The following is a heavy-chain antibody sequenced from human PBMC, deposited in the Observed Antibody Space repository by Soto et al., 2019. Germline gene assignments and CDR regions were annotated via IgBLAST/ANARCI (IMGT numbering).Heavy chain of an antibody. CDR2: IKQDGSEK. D-gene: IGHD3-16*01. J-gene: IGHJ3*02. CDR1: GFTFSSYW. Sequence: GGSLRLSCAASGFTFSSYWMSWVRQAPGKGLEWVANIKQDGSEKYYVDSVKGRFTISRDNAKNSLYLQMNSLRAEDTAVYYCARFRGWGDDAFDIWGQGTMVTVSS. CDR3: ARFRGWGDDAFDI. V-gene: IGHV3-7*01.